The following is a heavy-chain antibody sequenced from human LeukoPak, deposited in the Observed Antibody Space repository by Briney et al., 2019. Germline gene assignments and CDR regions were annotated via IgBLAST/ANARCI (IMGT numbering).Heavy chain of an antibody. CDR3: ASLNYYGSGSYDY. CDR2: IYHSGST. D-gene: IGHD3-10*01. V-gene: IGHV4-38-2*02. J-gene: IGHJ4*02. Sequence: PSETLSLTCTVSGYSISSGYYWGWIRQPPGKGLEWSGRIYHSGSTYYNPSLKSRVTISVDTSKNQFSLKLSSVTAADTAVYYCASLNYYGSGSYDYWGQGTLVTVSS. CDR1: GYSISSGYY.